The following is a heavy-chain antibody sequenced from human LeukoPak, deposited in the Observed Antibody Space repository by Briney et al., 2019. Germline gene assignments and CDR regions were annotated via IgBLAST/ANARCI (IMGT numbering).Heavy chain of an antibody. J-gene: IGHJ4*02. CDR2: IYHSGST. Sequence: PETLSLTCAVSGYSISSGYYWGWIRQPPGKGLEWIGSIYHSGSTYYNPSLKSRVTISVDTSKNQFSLKLSSVTAADTAVYYCARAGWENDYWGQGTLVTVSS. V-gene: IGHV4-38-2*01. CDR1: GYSISSGYY. CDR3: ARAGWENDY. D-gene: IGHD6-19*01.